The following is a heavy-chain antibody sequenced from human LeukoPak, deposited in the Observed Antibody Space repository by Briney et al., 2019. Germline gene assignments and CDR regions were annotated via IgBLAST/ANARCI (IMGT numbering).Heavy chain of an antibody. J-gene: IGHJ5*02. CDR2: IIPIFGTA. V-gene: IGHV1-69*13. CDR3: ARDGLDCSSTSCYMGVNWFDP. D-gene: IGHD2-2*02. CDR1: GYTFTGYY. Sequence: GASVKVSCKASGYTFTGYYMHWVRQAPGQGLEWMGGIIPIFGTANYAQKFQGRVTITADESTSTAYMELSSLRSEDTAVYYCARDGLDCSSTSCYMGVNWFDPWGQGTLVTVSS.